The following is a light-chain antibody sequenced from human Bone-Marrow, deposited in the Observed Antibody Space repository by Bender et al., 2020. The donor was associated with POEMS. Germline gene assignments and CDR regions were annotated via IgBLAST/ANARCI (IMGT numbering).Light chain of an antibody. J-gene: IGLJ1*01. V-gene: IGLV2-14*03. CDR1: SSDIGSYNS. CDR2: DVS. CDR3: CSYTSSRTHV. Sequence: QSALTQPPSASGSPGQSVTISCTGTSSDIGSYNSVSWYQQHPGKAPKVMIYDVSNRPSGVSNRFSGSKSGNTASLTISGLQAEDEADYYCCSYTSSRTHVFGPGTKVTVL.